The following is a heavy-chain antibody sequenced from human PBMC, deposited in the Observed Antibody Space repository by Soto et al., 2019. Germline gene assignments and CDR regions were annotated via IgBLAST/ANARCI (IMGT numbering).Heavy chain of an antibody. J-gene: IGHJ6*02. CDR2: ISGSGGST. Sequence: GSLRLSCAASGXTFSSYSMSWVRQAPGKGLEWVSAISGSGGSTYYADSVKCRFTISRDNSKNTLYLQMNILRAEDTAVYYRAKDHSPLLWFGELRSGMDVWGQGTTGTVS. D-gene: IGHD3-10*01. V-gene: IGHV3-23*01. CDR3: AKDHSPLLWFGELRSGMDV. CDR1: GXTFSSYS.